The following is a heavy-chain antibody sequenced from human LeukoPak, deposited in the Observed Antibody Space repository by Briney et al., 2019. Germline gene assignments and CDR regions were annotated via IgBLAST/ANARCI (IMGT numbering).Heavy chain of an antibody. CDR1: GGSISSRSYY. V-gene: IGHV4-39*01. D-gene: IGHD6-19*01. J-gene: IGHJ3*02. CDR3: ARRLAVAATRHAFDI. CDR2: IYYSGST. Sequence: PSETLSLTCTVSGGSISSRSYYWGWIRQPPGKGLEWIGSIYYSGSTYYNPSLKSRVTISVDTSKNQFSLKLSSVTAADTAVYYCARRLAVAATRHAFDIWGQGTMVTVSS.